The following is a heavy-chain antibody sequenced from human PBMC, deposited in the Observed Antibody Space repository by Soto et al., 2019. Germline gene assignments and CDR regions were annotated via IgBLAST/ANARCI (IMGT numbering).Heavy chain of an antibody. Sequence: GASVKVSCKASEYTFTSYDINWVRQATGQGLEWMGWMNPYNGNTSHAQKFQGRVSMTIDTSTSTAYMELRSLTSDDTAVYYCAKNGQPPYYYYGLDVWGQGTKVTVSS. CDR2: MNPYNGNT. CDR1: EYTFTSYD. J-gene: IGHJ6*02. D-gene: IGHD2-8*01. V-gene: IGHV1-8*01. CDR3: AKNGQPPYYYYGLDV.